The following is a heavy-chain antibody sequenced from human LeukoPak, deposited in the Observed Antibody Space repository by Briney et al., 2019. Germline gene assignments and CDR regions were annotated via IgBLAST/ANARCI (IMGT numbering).Heavy chain of an antibody. J-gene: IGHJ4*02. CDR1: GGSISSSSYY. CDR3: AREVGGVAGSVDY. CDR2: IYYSGST. Sequence: SETLSLTCTVSGGSISSSSYYWGWIRQPPGKGLEWIGSIYYSGSTYYNPSLKSRVTISVDTSKNQFSLKLSSVTAAGTAVYYCAREVGGVAGSVDYWGQGTLVTVSS. D-gene: IGHD6-19*01. V-gene: IGHV4-39*07.